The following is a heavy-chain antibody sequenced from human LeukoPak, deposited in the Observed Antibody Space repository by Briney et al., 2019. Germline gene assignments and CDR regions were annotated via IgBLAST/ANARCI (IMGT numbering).Heavy chain of an antibody. D-gene: IGHD2-8*01. CDR3: AGVNSAAGMYL. Sequence: GGSLRLSCAASGFTFSNYWMSWVRHAPGKGLEWVANMKRDGREKYYVESVKGRVTISRDKTKHSLYLQRNSLKDEDTYVYYSAGVNSAAGMYLWRQGLMITASS. CDR2: MKRDGREK. J-gene: IGHJ6*02. CDR1: GFTFSNYW. V-gene: IGHV3-7*01.